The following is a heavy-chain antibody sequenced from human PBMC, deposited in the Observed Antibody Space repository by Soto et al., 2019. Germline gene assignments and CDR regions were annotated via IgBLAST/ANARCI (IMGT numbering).Heavy chain of an antibody. J-gene: IGHJ6*02. CDR2: ISRSGSDI. D-gene: IGHD2-2*03. Sequence: GGSLRLSCAASGFTFSDYSMNWVRQAPGKGLEWVSYISRSGSDIYYADSVKGRFTISRDNAKNSLFLQMNSLRAEDTAVYYCETVGYCSSTSCQTRYYYYGMDVWGQGTTVTVSS. V-gene: IGHV3-11*01. CDR1: GFTFSDYS. CDR3: ETVGYCSSTSCQTRYYYYGMDV.